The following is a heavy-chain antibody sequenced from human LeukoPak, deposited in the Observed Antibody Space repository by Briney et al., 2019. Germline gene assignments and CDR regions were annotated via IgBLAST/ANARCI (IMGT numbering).Heavy chain of an antibody. J-gene: IGHJ1*01. CDR1: GFTFRDYP. Sequence: GGSLRLSCAASGFTFRDYPIHWVRQAPGEGLQYVSAISSAGGTTYYADSVRGRFTISRDNSKNTLYLQMSSLRAEDTALYYCVKVGDSGYGEYYQHWGQGTLVTVSS. D-gene: IGHD5-12*01. CDR3: VKVGDSGYGEYYQH. CDR2: ISSAGGTT. V-gene: IGHV3-64D*06.